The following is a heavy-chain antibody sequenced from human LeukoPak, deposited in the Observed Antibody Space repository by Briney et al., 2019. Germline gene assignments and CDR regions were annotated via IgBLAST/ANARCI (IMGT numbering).Heavy chain of an antibody. Sequence: SETLSLTCTVSGGSISSYYWSWIRQPPGKGLEWIGYIYYSGSTNYNPSLKSRVTISVDTSKNQFSLKLSSVTAADTAVYYCARRKLVGASPFDYWGQGTLVTVSS. CDR1: GGSISSYY. CDR2: IYYSGST. V-gene: IGHV4-59*01. CDR3: ARRKLVGASPFDY. J-gene: IGHJ4*02. D-gene: IGHD1-26*01.